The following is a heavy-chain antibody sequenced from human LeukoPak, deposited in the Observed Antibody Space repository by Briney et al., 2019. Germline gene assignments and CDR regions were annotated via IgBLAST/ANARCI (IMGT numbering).Heavy chain of an antibody. CDR2: INPNSGGA. V-gene: IGHV1-2*02. J-gene: IGHJ4*02. D-gene: IGHD3-16*01. CDR3: ARGAPVFPT. Sequence: ASVKVSCKASGYTFTGYYMHWGRQVPGQGLEWMGWINPNSGGATYALKFQGRVTMTRDTSTSTAFLEVSRLTSDDTAVYYCARGAPVFPTRGQGTLVTVSS. CDR1: GYTFTGYY.